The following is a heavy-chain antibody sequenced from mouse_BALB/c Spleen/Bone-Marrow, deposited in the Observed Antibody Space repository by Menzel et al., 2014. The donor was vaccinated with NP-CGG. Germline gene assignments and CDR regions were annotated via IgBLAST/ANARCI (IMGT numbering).Heavy chain of an antibody. CDR1: GYTFTDYN. J-gene: IGHJ4*01. CDR3: ARLVGYYVAMDY. Sequence: VQLQQSGPELVKPGASVRISCKASGYTFTDYNMHWVKQSHGKSLEWIGYIYPYNGGTGYNQKFKSKATLTVDNSSSTAYMELRSLTSEDSAVYYCARLVGYYVAMDYWGQGTSVTVSS. V-gene: IGHV1S29*02. CDR2: IYPYNGGT. D-gene: IGHD2-3*01.